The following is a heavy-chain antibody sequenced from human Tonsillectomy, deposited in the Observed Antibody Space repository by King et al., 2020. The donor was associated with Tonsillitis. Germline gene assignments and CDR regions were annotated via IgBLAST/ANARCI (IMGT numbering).Heavy chain of an antibody. CDR1: VESLSGYY. CDR2: INPSGIT. Sequence: VQLQQWGAGLLKSSETLSLTCDVYVESLSGYYWSWIRQPPEKGLEWIGEINPSGITNYNPSLKSRVTISVDTSNNQFSLNLTSVTAADTAIYYCARGTWEVRFDPCGQGTLVTVSS. J-gene: IGHJ5*02. CDR3: ARGTWEVRFDP. V-gene: IGHV4-34*01. D-gene: IGHD1-26*01.